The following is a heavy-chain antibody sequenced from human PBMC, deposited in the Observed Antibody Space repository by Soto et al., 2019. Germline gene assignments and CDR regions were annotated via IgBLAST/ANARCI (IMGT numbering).Heavy chain of an antibody. Sequence: PGGSLRLSCAASGFTFTSYWMHWVRQAPGKGLVWVSRVNSDGSSTTYADSVKGRFTISTDNAKNILYLQMNSLRPDDTAMYYCARGVAATGSAFDIWGQGTMVTV. D-gene: IGHD6-19*01. CDR1: GFTFTSYW. J-gene: IGHJ3*02. V-gene: IGHV3-74*01. CDR2: VNSDGSST. CDR3: ARGVAATGSAFDI.